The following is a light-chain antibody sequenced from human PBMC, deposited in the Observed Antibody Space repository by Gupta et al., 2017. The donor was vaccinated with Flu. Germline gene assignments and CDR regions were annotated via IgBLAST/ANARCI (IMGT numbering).Light chain of an antibody. V-gene: IGKV3-20*01. CDR1: QSVSSNY. J-gene: IGKJ1*01. CDR3: QQYADSPPWT. CDR2: GAS. Sequence: NLSLSPGERATLSCRASQSVSSNYLAWYQHKPGQAPRLLIYGASNRDTGIPDRFSGSGSGTDFTLPISRREPEDFAVYFCQQYADSPPWTFGQGTKVEIK.